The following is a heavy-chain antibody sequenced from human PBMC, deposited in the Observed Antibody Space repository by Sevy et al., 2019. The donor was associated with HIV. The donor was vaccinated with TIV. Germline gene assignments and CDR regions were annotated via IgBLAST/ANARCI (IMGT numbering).Heavy chain of an antibody. D-gene: IGHD3-10*01. CDR2: ISGSGDNT. CDR3: AKDSGDENYGLFDC. CDR1: GFTFSNYA. Sequence: GGSLRRCCGASGFTFSNYAMSWVRQAPGKGLECVSSISGSGDNTYYADSVKGRFTVSRDNSKNTLYLQMNSLRAEDTAVYYCAKDSGDENYGLFDCWGQRTLVPVSS. V-gene: IGHV3-23*01. J-gene: IGHJ4*02.